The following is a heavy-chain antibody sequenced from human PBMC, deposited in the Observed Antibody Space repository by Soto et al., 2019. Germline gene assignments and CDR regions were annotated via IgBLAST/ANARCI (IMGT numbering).Heavy chain of an antibody. CDR3: ASRDPGTSVDY. V-gene: IGHV4-4*02. CDR1: GGSFTSDNW. D-gene: IGHD1-7*01. J-gene: IGHJ4*02. CDR2: IYRTGST. Sequence: SETLSLTCAVSGGSFTSDNWWTWVRQPPGQGLEWIGEIYRTGSTNYNPSLKSRVTISLDKSENQFSLKVTSLTAADTAVYYCASRDPGTSVDYWGQGTLVTVSS.